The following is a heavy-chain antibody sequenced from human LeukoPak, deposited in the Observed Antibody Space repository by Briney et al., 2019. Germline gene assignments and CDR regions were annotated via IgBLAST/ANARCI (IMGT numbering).Heavy chain of an antibody. V-gene: IGHV1-3*01. CDR3: ARDISSGWYFDY. D-gene: IGHD6-19*01. CDR2: INAGNGNT. Sequence: ASVKVSCKASGYTFTSYAMHWVRQAPGQRLEWMGWINAGNGNTKYSQKFQGRVTITRDTSASTAYMELSSLRSEDTAEYYCARDISSGWYFDYWGQGTLVTVSS. J-gene: IGHJ4*02. CDR1: GYTFTSYA.